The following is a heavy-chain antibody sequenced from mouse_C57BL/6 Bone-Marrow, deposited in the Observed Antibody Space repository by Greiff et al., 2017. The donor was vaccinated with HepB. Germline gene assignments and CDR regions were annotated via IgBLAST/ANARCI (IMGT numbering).Heavy chain of an antibody. CDR2: IRSKSSNYAT. CDR1: GFTFNTYA. Sequence: EVQLVESGGGLVQPKGSLKLSCAASGFTFNTYAMHWVRQAPGKGLEWVARIRSKSSNYATYYADSVKDRFTISRDDSQSMLYLQMNNLKTEDTAMYYCVREFFPTVVAKKDYYAMDYWGQGTSVTVSS. V-gene: IGHV10-3*01. CDR3: VREFFPTVVAKKDYYAMDY. J-gene: IGHJ4*01. D-gene: IGHD1-1*01.